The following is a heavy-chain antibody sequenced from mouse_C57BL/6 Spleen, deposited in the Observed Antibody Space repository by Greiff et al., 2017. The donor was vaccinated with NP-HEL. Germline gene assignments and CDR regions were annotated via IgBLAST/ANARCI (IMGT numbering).Heavy chain of an antibody. D-gene: IGHD1-1*01. J-gene: IGHJ3*01. V-gene: IGHV14-2*01. CDR2: IDPEDGET. CDR1: GFNIKDYY. Sequence: EVQLQQSGAELVKPGASVKLSCTASGFNIKDYYMHWVKQRPEPGLEWIGRIDPEDGETKYAPKFQGKATITADTSANTAYLQLSSLTSEDTAVYYCARSRDGSPAWFAYWGQGTLVTVSA. CDR3: ARSRDGSPAWFAY.